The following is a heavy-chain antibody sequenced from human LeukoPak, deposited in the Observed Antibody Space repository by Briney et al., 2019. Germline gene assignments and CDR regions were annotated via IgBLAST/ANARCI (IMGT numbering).Heavy chain of an antibody. V-gene: IGHV4-34*01. CDR2: INHSGST. CDR1: GGSFSGYY. D-gene: IGHD2-8*01. CDR3: ARAFTRVLMVYANRGDAFDI. J-gene: IGHJ3*02. Sequence: SETLSLTCAVYGGSFSGYYWSWLRQPPGKGLEWIGEINHSGSTNYNPSLKSRVTISVDTSKNQFSLKLSSVTAADTAVYYCARAFTRVLMVYANRGDAFDIWGQGTMVTVSS.